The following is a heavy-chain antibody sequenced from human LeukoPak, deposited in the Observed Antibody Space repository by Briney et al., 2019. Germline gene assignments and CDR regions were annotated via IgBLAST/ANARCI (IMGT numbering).Heavy chain of an antibody. Sequence: PSETLSLTCAVYGGSFSGYYWSWIRQPPGKGLEWIGEINHSGSTNYNPSLKSRVTISVDTSKNQFSLKLSSVTAADTAVYYCARSGRYFETQWGQGTLVTVSS. CDR3: ARSGRYFETQ. CDR2: INHSGST. J-gene: IGHJ4*02. D-gene: IGHD3-9*01. V-gene: IGHV4-34*01. CDR1: GGSFSGYY.